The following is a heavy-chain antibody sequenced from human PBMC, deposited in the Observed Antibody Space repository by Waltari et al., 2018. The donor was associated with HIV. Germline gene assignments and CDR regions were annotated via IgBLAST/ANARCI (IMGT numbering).Heavy chain of an antibody. Sequence: DVQLVESGGDLVKPGRSLRLSCETSGFPFGDYGISWFRQVPGKGVEGVAFIRSKSYVGTTEYAGSVKGRFTISRDDFKSIAYLHMSSLDMDDTALYYCSRVHSSSWPRGAVTGRVDFWGQGTLVTVSS. D-gene: IGHD6-13*01. J-gene: IGHJ4*02. V-gene: IGHV3-49*05. CDR3: SRVHSSSWPRGAVTGRVDF. CDR1: GFPFGDYG. CDR2: IRSKSYVGTT.